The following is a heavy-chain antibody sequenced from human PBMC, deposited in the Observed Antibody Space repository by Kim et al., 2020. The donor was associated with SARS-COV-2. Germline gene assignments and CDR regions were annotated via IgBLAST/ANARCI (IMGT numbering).Heavy chain of an antibody. D-gene: IGHD6-13*01. Sequence: GGSLRLSCAASGFTFSSYGMHWVRQAPGKGLEWVAVISYDGSNKYYAASVKGLFTTSRDNSKNTHHLQMNSMRADDTALYYCAKAEAAAGCGYFDYLGQG. V-gene: IGHV3-30*18. J-gene: IGHJ4*02. CDR2: ISYDGSNK. CDR1: GFTFSSYG. CDR3: AKAEAAAGCGYFDY.